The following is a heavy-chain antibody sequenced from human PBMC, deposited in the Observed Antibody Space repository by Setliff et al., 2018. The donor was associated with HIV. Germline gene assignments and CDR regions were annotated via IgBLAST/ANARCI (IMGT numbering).Heavy chain of an antibody. J-gene: IGHJ4*02. V-gene: IGHV4-59*06. CDR3: AREGKTALVTKYFDY. D-gene: IGHD5-18*01. CDR2: IDYSGSA. Sequence: PETLSLTCTVSGVSITSYFWSWIRQPPGKGLEWIGYIDYSGSAYYNPSLKRRITISRDTSKNQFSLKMNSVTAADTAVYYCAREGKTALVTKYFDYWGQGTLVTVSS. CDR1: GVSITSYF.